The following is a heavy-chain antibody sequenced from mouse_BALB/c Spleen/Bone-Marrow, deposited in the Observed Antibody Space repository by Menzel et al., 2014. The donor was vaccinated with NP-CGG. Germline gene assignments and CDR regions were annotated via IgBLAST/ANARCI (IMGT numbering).Heavy chain of an antibody. CDR1: GFNIKDTY. Sequence: EVKLVESGAELVKPGASVKLSCTASGFNIKDTYMHWVKQRPEQGLEWIGRIDPANGNTKYDPKFQDKATITADTSSNTAYLQLSSLTSEDTAVYYCARYRYDYYAMDYWGQGTSVTVSS. J-gene: IGHJ4*01. V-gene: IGHV14-3*02. CDR3: ARYRYDYYAMDY. D-gene: IGHD2-14*01. CDR2: IDPANGNT.